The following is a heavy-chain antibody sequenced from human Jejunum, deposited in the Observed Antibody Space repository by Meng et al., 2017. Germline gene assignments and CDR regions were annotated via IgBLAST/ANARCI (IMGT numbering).Heavy chain of an antibody. J-gene: IGHJ4*02. CDR1: GGSISSTTYY. V-gene: IGHV4-39*07. CDR3: AKDRESWLNDNLYGKYFDY. CDR2: LPYSGNT. Sequence: SETLSLTCTVSGGSISSTTYYWGWIRQPPGKGLEWIGSLPYSGNTNYNPSLKSRVTISVDTSSQQFSLNLRSVTAADTAVYYCAKDRESWLNDNLYGKYFDYWGQGTLVTVSS. D-gene: IGHD5-18*01.